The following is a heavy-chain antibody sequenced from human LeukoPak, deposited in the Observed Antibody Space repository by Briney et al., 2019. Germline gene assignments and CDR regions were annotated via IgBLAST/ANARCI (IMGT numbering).Heavy chain of an antibody. CDR2: IYYSGST. D-gene: IGHD3-22*01. CDR1: GGSISSSSYY. V-gene: IGHV4-39*07. CDR3: ASHTYYYDGSGYPYPPAFDY. J-gene: IGHJ4*02. Sequence: PSETLSLTCTVSGGSISSSSYYWGWIRQPPGKGLEWIGSIYYSGSTYYNPSLKSRVTISVDTSKNQFSLKLSSVTAADTAVYYCASHTYYYDGSGYPYPPAFDYWGRGTLVTVSS.